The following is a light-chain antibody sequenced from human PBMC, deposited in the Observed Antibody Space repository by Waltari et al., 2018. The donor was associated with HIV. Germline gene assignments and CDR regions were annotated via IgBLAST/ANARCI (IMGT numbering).Light chain of an antibody. CDR3: QHYRSSFRT. CDR1: ERISTF. J-gene: IGKJ1*01. CDR2: GAS. Sequence: DIQLTQSPSTLSVSVGDRLTNTCRASERISTFLVWYQQKPGKAPRLLIFGASSLQNGVPSRFIGSGSGTDFTLTISSLQPDDFATYYCQHYRSSFRTFGQGTRVEMK. V-gene: IGKV1-5*03.